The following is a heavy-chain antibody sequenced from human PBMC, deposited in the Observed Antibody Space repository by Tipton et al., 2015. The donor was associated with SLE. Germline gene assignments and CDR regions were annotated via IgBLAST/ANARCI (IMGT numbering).Heavy chain of an antibody. J-gene: IGHJ5*02. CDR1: GGSISSSSYY. Sequence: LRLSCTVSGGSISSSSYYWGWIRQPPGKGLEWIGSIYYSGSTYYNPSLKSRVTISVDTSKNQSSLKLSSVTAADTAVYYCARGRSRGYSSSCWFDPWGQGTLVTVSS. CDR3: ARGRSRGYSSSCWFDP. V-gene: IGHV4-39*01. CDR2: IYYSGST. D-gene: IGHD6-13*01.